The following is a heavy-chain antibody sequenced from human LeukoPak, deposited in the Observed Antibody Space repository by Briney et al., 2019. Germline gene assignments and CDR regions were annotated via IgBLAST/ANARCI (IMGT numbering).Heavy chain of an antibody. CDR2: INHSGST. CDR3: ARLPRVVRNPSGV. J-gene: IGHJ6*04. Sequence: PSETLSLTCAVYGGSFSGYYWSWIRQPPGKGLEWIGEINHSGSTNYNPSLKSRVTISVDTSKNQFSLKLSSVTAADTAVYYCARLPRVVRNPSGVWGKGTTVTVPS. CDR1: GGSFSGYY. D-gene: IGHD6-6*01. V-gene: IGHV4-34*01.